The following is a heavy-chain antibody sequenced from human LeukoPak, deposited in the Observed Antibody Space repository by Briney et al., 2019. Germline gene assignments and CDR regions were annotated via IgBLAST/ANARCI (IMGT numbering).Heavy chain of an antibody. CDR3: AKVSVTNWLDP. Sequence: GGSLRLSCAASGFTFSSHDMHWVRQAPGKGLEWVAIISYDGGKKDYADSVKGRFTISRDNSRNTLYLQMNSLGAEDTAVYYCAKVSVTNWLDPWGQGTLVTVSS. V-gene: IGHV3-30*18. CDR1: GFTFSSHD. CDR2: ISYDGGKK. J-gene: IGHJ5*02.